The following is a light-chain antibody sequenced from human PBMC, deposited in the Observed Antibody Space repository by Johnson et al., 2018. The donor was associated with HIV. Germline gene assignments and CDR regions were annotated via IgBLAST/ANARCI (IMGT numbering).Light chain of an antibody. J-gene: IGLJ1*01. CDR3: GTWDSSLSVYV. Sequence: QSVLSQPPSVSAAPGQKVTISCSGSSSNIGNNYVSWYQQLPGTAPKLLIYENNKRPSGIPDRFSGSKSGTSATLGITGLQTGDEADYYCGTWDSSLSVYVFGTATKVTVL. CDR1: SSNIGNNY. V-gene: IGLV1-51*01. CDR2: ENN.